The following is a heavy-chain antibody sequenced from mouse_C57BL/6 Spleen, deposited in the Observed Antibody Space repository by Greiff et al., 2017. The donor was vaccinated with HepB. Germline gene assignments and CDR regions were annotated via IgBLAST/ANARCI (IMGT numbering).Heavy chain of an antibody. CDR3: ARNDFSWFAY. CDR1: GFTFSDYG. V-gene: IGHV5-17*01. CDR2: ISSGSSTI. J-gene: IGHJ3*01. Sequence: VQLQQSGGGLVKPGGSLKLSCAASGFTFSDYGMHWVRQAPEKGLEWVAYISSGSSTIYYADTVKGRFTISRDNAKNTLFLQMTSLRSEDTAMYYCARNDFSWFAYWGQGTLVTVSA.